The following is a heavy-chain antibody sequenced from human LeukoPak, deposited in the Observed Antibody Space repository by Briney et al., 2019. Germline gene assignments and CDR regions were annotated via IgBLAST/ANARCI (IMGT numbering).Heavy chain of an antibody. V-gene: IGHV1-24*01. CDR3: ATDQLVMAVAGTIDAFDI. CDR2: FDPEDGET. J-gene: IGHJ3*02. D-gene: IGHD6-19*01. CDR1: GYTLTELS. Sequence: ASVKVSCKVSGYTLTELSMHWVRQAPGKGLEWMGGFDPEDGETIYAQKFQGRVTITQDTYTDTAYMELSSLRSEDTAVYYCATDQLVMAVAGTIDAFDIWGQGTMVTVSS.